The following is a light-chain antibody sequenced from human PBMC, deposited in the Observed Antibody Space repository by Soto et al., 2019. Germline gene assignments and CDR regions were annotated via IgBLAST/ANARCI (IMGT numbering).Light chain of an antibody. V-gene: IGLV2-14*03. J-gene: IGLJ3*02. CDR3: TSYTSTSAPGV. CDR2: DVT. Sequence: QSALTQPASVSGSPGQSITISCTGTSSDVGGYNYVSWYQQHPGKAPRLLIYDVTRRPSGVSNRFSASKSGNTASLNTSGLQAEDEADYYCTSYTSTSAPGVFGGGTKLTVL. CDR1: SSDVGGYNY.